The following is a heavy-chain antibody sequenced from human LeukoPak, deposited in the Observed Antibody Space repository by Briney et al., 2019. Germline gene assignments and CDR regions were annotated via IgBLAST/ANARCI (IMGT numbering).Heavy chain of an antibody. CDR3: ANLDAFDI. CDR2: LYSAGST. J-gene: IGHJ3*02. V-gene: IGHV3-53*01. Sequence: GGSLRLSCAASEFSVKYNYMTWVRQAPGKGLEWVSLLYSAGSTNYADSVKGRFTISRDDSKNTVYLQMNSLRAEDTAVYYCANLDAFDIWGQGTMVTVSS. CDR1: EFSVKYNY.